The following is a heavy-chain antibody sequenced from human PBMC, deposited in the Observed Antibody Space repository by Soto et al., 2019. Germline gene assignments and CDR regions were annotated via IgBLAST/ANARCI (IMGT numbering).Heavy chain of an antibody. J-gene: IGHJ6*02. CDR3: VGRICQAYYSDYGAGV. V-gene: IGHV4-59*01. CDR2: IHYSGST. CDR1: GGSISSYY. Sequence: PSETLSLTCTVSGGSISSYYWNWIRQSPGKGLEWIGYIHYSGSTNHNPSLKSRVTISVDTSKNQFSLKLRSVTSADTAMYYCVGRICQAYYSDYGAGVGGPRTTVTAFS.